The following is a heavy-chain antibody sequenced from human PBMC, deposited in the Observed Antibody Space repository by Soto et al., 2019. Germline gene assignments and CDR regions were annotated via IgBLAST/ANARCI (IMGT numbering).Heavy chain of an antibody. CDR1: GYSISSGYY. CDR3: ARASLHGLWFGELLSEYYFDY. V-gene: IGHV4-38-2*01. J-gene: IGHJ4*02. CDR2: IYHSGST. D-gene: IGHD3-10*01. Sequence: SSETLSLTCAVSGYSISSGYYWGWIRQPPGKGLEWIGSIYHSGSTYYNPSLKSRVTISVDTSKNQFSLKLSSVTAADTAVYYCARASLHGLWFGELLSEYYFDYWGQGTLVTVSS.